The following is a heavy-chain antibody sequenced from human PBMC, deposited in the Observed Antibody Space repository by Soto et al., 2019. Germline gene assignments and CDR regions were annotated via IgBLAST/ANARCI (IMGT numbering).Heavy chain of an antibody. CDR1: GFTFSSYA. D-gene: IGHD6-13*01. Sequence: QVQLVESGGGVVQPGRSLRLSCAASGFTFSSYAMHWVRQAPGKGLEWVAVISYDGSNKYYADSVKGRFTISRDNSKNTLYLQMNSLRAEDTAVYYCARRLPEGGSSSWYKRFDPWGQGTLVTVSS. CDR2: ISYDGSNK. J-gene: IGHJ5*02. V-gene: IGHV3-30-3*01. CDR3: ARRLPEGGSSSWYKRFDP.